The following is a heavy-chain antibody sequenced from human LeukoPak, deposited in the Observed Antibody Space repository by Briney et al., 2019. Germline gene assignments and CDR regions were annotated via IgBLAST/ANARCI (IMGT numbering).Heavy chain of an antibody. V-gene: IGHV4-30-4*01. D-gene: IGHD3-10*01. CDR3: ARDFGSGSSPRRLFYYYGMDV. CDR2: IYYRGST. Sequence: PSETLSLTCTVSGGSISSDYYWSWIRQPPGKGLEWIGYIYYRGSTYYNPSLESRVVISLDTSKNQFSLKLTSVTAADTAVYYCARDFGSGSSPRRLFYYYGMDVWGLGTTVTVSS. J-gene: IGHJ6*02. CDR1: GGSISSDYY.